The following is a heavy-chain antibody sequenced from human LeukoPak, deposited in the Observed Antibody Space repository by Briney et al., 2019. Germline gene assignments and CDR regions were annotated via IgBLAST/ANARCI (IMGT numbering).Heavy chain of an antibody. V-gene: IGHV6-1*01. CDR3: ARARLHHNYGSGTSFDY. CDR2: TYYRSKWYN. J-gene: IGHJ4*02. D-gene: IGHD3-10*01. CDR1: GDSVSSYSAA. Sequence: SQTLSLTCAISGDSVSSYSAAWNWIRQSPSRGLEWLGRTYYRSKWYNDYAVSVKSRITINPDTSKNQFSLQLNSVTPEDTAVYYCARARLHHNYGSGTSFDYWGQGTLVTVSS.